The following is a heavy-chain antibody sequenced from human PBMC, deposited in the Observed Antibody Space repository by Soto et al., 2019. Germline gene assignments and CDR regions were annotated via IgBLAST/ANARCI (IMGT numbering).Heavy chain of an antibody. CDR2: INPNSGGT. J-gene: IGHJ4*02. Sequence: ASVKVSCKASGYTFTGYYIHWVRQAPLQVLEWMVCINPNSGGTNYAQKFQGWVTMTRDTSISTAYMELSRLRSDDTAVYYCARGLSSGYFYSFEDWGQGTMVTVSS. D-gene: IGHD3-22*01. V-gene: IGHV1-2*04. CDR1: GYTFTGYY. CDR3: ARGLSSGYFYSFED.